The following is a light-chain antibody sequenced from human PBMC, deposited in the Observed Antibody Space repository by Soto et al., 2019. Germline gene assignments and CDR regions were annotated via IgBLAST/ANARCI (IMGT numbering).Light chain of an antibody. CDR2: GAS. CDR1: QIFRGL. J-gene: IGKJ1*01. Sequence: EIVMTQSPFTLSLSPVERATLSFMPSQIFRGLLAWYQQKPGQAPRLLIYGASRRATGIPDRFSGSGSGTDFSLTISRLEPEDFAVYYCQQYGNSPRTFGQGTKVDIK. V-gene: IGKV3-20*01. CDR3: QQYGNSPRT.